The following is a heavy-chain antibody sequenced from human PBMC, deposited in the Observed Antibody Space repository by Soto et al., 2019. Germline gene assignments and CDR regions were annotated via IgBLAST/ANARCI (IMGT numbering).Heavy chain of an antibody. CDR1: GFTFSSYW. D-gene: IGHD2-8*02. V-gene: IGHV3-7*05. Sequence: EVQLVESGGGLVQPGGSLRLSWAASGFTFSSYWMSWVRQAPGKGLEWVANIKQDGSEKYYVDSVKGRFTISRDNAKTSLYLQMNSLRAEDTAVYYCARVGLGAPILDWGQGTLVTVSS. CDR3: ARVGLGAPILD. J-gene: IGHJ4*02. CDR2: IKQDGSEK.